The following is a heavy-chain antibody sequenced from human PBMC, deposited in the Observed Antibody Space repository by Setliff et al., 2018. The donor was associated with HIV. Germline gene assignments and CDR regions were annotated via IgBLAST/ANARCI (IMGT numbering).Heavy chain of an antibody. CDR3: ARQNYYDISGYYERPLDFDY. Sequence: PSETLSLTCTVSGGSISSYYWAWIRQPPGRGLEWIGTVYHTGTAYYNSSLKSRVAISIDTSNNRFSLRLYSVTAADTAMYYCARQNYYDISGYYERPLDFDYWGPETLLVTVSS. J-gene: IGHJ4*03. D-gene: IGHD3-22*01. CDR2: VYHTGTA. CDR1: GGSISSYY. V-gene: IGHV4-38-2*02.